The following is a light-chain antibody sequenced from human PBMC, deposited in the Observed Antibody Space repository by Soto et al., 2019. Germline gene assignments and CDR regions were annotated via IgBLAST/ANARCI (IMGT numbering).Light chain of an antibody. CDR1: QNIKSW. V-gene: IGKV1-12*01. CDR2: GAS. CDR3: QQADTFPWT. J-gene: IGKJ1*01. Sequence: DIQMTQSPSSVSASVGDRVTITCRASQNIKSWLVWYQQKPGKAPELLIYGASVLQTGVSSRFSGSGSGTDFTLTINSLQPGDFATYFCQQADTFPWTFGQGTKVDIK.